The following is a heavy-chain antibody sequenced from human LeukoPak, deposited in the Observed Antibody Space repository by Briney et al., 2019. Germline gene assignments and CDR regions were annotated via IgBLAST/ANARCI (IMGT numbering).Heavy chain of an antibody. Sequence: SETLSLTCTVSGGSLSRGSYYWRWLRQSPGKGVEWIGYISYSGSTKYNTSLKSRVTISVETSKTQFSLMLSSVTAADTAVYYCAASYSSAFPEIDYWGQGTLVTVSS. V-gene: IGHV4-61*01. J-gene: IGHJ4*02. CDR3: AASYSSAFPEIDY. CDR2: ISYSGST. CDR1: GGSLSRGSYY. D-gene: IGHD6-19*01.